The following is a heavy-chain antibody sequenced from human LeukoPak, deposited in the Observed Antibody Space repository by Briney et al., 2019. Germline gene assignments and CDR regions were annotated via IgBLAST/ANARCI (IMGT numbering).Heavy chain of an antibody. Sequence: GGSLRLSCAASGFTVSSNYMSWVRQAPGKGLEGVAVISYDGSNKYYADSVKGRFTISRDNSKNTLYLQMNSLRAEDTAVYYCAKSRTRWLQHYFDYWGQGTLVTVSS. CDR2: ISYDGSNK. J-gene: IGHJ4*02. CDR3: AKSRTRWLQHYFDY. D-gene: IGHD5-24*01. V-gene: IGHV3-30*18. CDR1: GFTVSSNY.